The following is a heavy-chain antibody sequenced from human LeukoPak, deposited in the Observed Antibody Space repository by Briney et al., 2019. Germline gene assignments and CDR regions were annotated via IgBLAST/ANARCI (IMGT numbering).Heavy chain of an antibody. J-gene: IGHJ4*02. D-gene: IGHD1-26*01. Sequence: SETLSFTCTVSGGSISSGGYYWNWIRQPPGKGLEWIGYIYHSGSTYYNPSLKSRVTISVDRSKNQFSLKLSSVSAADTAVYYCARSGVSWSGSYKYPDYFDYWGQGTLVTVSS. CDR3: ARSGVSWSGSYKYPDYFDY. V-gene: IGHV4-30-2*01. CDR2: IYHSGST. CDR1: GGSISSGGYY.